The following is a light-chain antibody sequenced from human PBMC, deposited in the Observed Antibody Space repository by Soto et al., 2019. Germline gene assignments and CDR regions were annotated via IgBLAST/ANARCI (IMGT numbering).Light chain of an antibody. Sequence: DLQLTQSPSFLSASVGDRVTITCRASQDINTYLAWYQQKPGEAPKLLIFAASTLQNGVPSRFSGSGSGTEFTVTITSLQPEDFATYYCQQRKSYPITFGQGTRLEIK. CDR2: AAS. CDR3: QQRKSYPIT. CDR1: QDINTY. V-gene: IGKV1-9*01. J-gene: IGKJ5*01.